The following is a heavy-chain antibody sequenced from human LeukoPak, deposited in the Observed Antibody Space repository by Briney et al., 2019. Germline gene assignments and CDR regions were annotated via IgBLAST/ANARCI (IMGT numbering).Heavy chain of an antibody. CDR1: GGSISSGGYS. Sequence: SETLSLTCAVSGGSISSGGYSWSWIRQPPGKGLEWIGYIYHSGSTYYNPSLKSRVTISVDRSKNQFSLKLSSVTAADTAVYYCARSLAVTSPFDYWGQGTLVTVSS. J-gene: IGHJ4*02. CDR3: ARSLAVTSPFDY. D-gene: IGHD4-17*01. V-gene: IGHV4-30-2*02. CDR2: IYHSGST.